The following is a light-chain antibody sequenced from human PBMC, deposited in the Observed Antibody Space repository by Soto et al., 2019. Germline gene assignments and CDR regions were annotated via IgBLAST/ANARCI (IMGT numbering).Light chain of an antibody. CDR3: QQYESFFPLT. Sequence: EIVLTQSPGTLSLSPGERATLSCRASQSVSSSYLAWYQQKPGQAPRLLIYGASSRATGIPDRFSGSGSGTDFTLTISSLQPDDFATYHCQQYESFFPLTFGGGTKVDI. CDR2: GAS. J-gene: IGKJ4*01. V-gene: IGKV3-20*01. CDR1: QSVSSSY.